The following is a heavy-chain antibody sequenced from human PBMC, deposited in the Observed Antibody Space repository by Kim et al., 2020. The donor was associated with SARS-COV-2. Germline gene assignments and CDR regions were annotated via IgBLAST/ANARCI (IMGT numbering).Heavy chain of an antibody. CDR2: IKQDGSEK. Sequence: GGSLRLSCAASGFTFSTYWMNWVRQAPGKGLEWVANIKQDGSEKYYVDSVRGRFTISRDNAKNSLYLQMNSLRAEDTAVYYCVPRYSSSWSSFDPWGQGTLVTVSS. CDR1: GFTFSTYW. CDR3: VPRYSSSWSSFDP. J-gene: IGHJ5*02. V-gene: IGHV3-7*01. D-gene: IGHD6-13*01.